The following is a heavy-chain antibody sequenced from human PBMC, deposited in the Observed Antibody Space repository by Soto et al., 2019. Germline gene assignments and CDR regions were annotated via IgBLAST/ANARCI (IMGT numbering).Heavy chain of an antibody. CDR2: IWYDGSNK. Sequence: QVQVVESGGGVVQPGRSLRLSCAASGFTFSSYGMHWVRQAPGKGLEWVAVIWYDGSNKYYADSVKGRFTISRDNSKNTLYLQMHSLRAEDTAVYYCARDEEPGRRELDVWGQGTTVTVSS. D-gene: IGHD1-1*01. CDR1: GFTFSSYG. V-gene: IGHV3-33*01. J-gene: IGHJ6*02. CDR3: ARDEEPGRRELDV.